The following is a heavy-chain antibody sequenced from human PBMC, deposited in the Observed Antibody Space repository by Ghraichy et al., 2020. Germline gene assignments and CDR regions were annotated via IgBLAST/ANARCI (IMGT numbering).Heavy chain of an antibody. J-gene: IGHJ5*02. D-gene: IGHD2-15*01. CDR2: INHSGST. CDR3: ARTVVVVAATPYWFDP. CDR1: GGSFSGYY. V-gene: IGHV4-34*01. Sequence: SETLSLTCAVYGGSFSGYYWSWIRQPPGKGLEWIGEINHSGSTNYNPSLKSRVTISVDTSKNQFSLKLSSVTAADTAVYYCARTVVVVAATPYWFDPWGQGTLVTVSS.